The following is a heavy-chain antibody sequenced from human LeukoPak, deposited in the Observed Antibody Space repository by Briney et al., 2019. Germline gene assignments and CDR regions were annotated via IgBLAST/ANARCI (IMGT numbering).Heavy chain of an antibody. J-gene: IGHJ6*03. V-gene: IGHV3-23*01. CDR2: ISGSGGST. CDR1: EFTFSSYA. CDR3: AKNGDRGAYCTGGTCYPYFYYYMDV. D-gene: IGHD2-15*01. Sequence: GGSLRLSCAASEFTFSSYAMSWVRQAPGKGLEWVSGISGSGGSTDDADSVKGRFTISRDNSKNTLYLRMNSLRAEDTAIYYCAKNGDRGAYCTGGTCYPYFYYYMDVWGKGTTVTI.